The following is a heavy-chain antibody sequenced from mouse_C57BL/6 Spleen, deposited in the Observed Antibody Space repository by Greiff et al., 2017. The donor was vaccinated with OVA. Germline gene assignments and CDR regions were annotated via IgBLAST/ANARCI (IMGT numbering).Heavy chain of an antibody. J-gene: IGHJ1*03. CDR1: GFTFSSYG. V-gene: IGHV5-6*01. Sequence: EVKLVESGGDLVKPGGSLKLSCAASGFTFSSYGMSWVRQTPDKRLEWVATISSGGSYTYYPDSVKGRFTISRDNAKNTLYLQMSSLKSEDTAMYYCATVVGYFDVWGTGTTVTVSS. CDR3: ATVVGYFDV. CDR2: ISSGGSYT. D-gene: IGHD1-1*01.